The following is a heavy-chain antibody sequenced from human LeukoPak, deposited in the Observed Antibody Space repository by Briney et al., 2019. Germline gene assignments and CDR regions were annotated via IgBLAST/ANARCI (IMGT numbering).Heavy chain of an antibody. J-gene: IGHJ4*02. CDR3: ATYRQVLLPFES. Sequence: GGSLRLSCAASGFTFSTFAMIWVRQPPGKGLEWVSSIFPSGGEIHYADSVRGRFTIPRDNSKSTLSLQMNSLRAEDTAIYYCATYRQVLLPFESWGQGTLVTVSS. CDR2: IFPSGGEI. CDR1: GFTFSTFA. D-gene: IGHD2-8*02. V-gene: IGHV3-23*01.